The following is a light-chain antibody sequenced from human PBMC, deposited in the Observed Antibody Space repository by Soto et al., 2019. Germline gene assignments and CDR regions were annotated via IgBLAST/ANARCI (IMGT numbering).Light chain of an antibody. V-gene: IGKV3-20*01. CDR1: QSVSTSY. CDR3: QQYGSSPLT. CDR2: GAS. Sequence: EIVLTQSPGTLSLSPEERATLSCRASQSVSTSYLAWYQQKPRQAPRLLIYGASSRANRIPDRFSGSGSGTDYTLTISRLVPEDFAVYYCQQYGSSPLTFGGGTKVEI. J-gene: IGKJ4*01.